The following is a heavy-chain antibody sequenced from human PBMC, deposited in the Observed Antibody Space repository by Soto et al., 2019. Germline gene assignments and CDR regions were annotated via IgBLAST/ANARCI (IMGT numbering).Heavy chain of an antibody. D-gene: IGHD1-26*01. J-gene: IGHJ6*02. CDR1: GGTFSSYA. Sequence: GASGKVSCKASGGTFSSYAISWVRQAPGQGLEWMGGIIPIFGTANYAQKFQGRVTITADESTSTAYMELSSLRSEDTAVYYCARDPPSEWELLGYYYGMDVWGQGTTVTVSS. CDR2: IIPIFGTA. V-gene: IGHV1-69*13. CDR3: ARDPPSEWELLGYYYGMDV.